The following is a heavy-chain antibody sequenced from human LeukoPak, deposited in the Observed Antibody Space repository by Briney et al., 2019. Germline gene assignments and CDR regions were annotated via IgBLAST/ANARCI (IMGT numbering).Heavy chain of an antibody. J-gene: IGHJ4*02. CDR3: ARGSPSVWIAVPGRSHYFDY. Sequence: ASVKVSCKASGYTFTSYGISWVRQAPGQGLEWMGWISAYNGNTNYAQNLQGRVTMTKDTSTSTAYMELRSLRSDDKAVYYCARGSPSVWIAVPGRSHYFDYWGQGTLVTVSS. V-gene: IGHV1-18*01. D-gene: IGHD6-19*01. CDR1: GYTFTSYG. CDR2: ISAYNGNT.